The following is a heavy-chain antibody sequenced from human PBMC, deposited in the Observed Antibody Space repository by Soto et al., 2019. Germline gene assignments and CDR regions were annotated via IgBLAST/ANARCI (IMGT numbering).Heavy chain of an antibody. CDR2: IYYSGST. D-gene: IGHD3-22*01. J-gene: IGHJ5*02. Sequence: SETLSLTCTVSGGSISSGDYYWSWIRQPPGKGLEWIGYIYYSGSTYYNPSLKSRVTISVDTSKNQFSLKLSSVTAADTAVYYCARDVLDSSGYYRFDPWGQGTLVTVSS. CDR3: ARDVLDSSGYYRFDP. V-gene: IGHV4-30-4*01. CDR1: GGSISSGDYY.